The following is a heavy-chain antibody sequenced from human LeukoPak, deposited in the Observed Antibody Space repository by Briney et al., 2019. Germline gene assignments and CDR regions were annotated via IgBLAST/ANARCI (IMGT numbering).Heavy chain of an antibody. J-gene: IGHJ4*02. D-gene: IGHD3-10*01. CDR2: ISAYNGNT. V-gene: IGHV1-18*01. Sequence: ASVKVSCKASGYTSTSYGISWVRQAPGQGLEWMGWISAYNGNTNYAQKLQGRVTMTTDTSTSTAYMELRSLRSEDTAVYYCATEGKMVRGVYTDYWGQGTLVTVSS. CDR1: GYTSTSYG. CDR3: ATEGKMVRGVYTDY.